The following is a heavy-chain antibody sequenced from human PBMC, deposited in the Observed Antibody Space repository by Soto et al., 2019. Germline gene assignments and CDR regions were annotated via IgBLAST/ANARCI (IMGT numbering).Heavy chain of an antibody. CDR3: ARDLGQHQPNWFDP. Sequence: QVQLVQSGAEVKKPGSSVKVSCKASGGTFSSYTISWVRQAPGQGLEWMGRIIPILGIANYAQKFQGRVTITADKSTSTAYIELSSLRSADTAVYYCARDLGQHQPNWFDPWGQGTLVTVSS. D-gene: IGHD6-13*01. V-gene: IGHV1-69*08. J-gene: IGHJ5*02. CDR1: GGTFSSYT. CDR2: IIPILGIA.